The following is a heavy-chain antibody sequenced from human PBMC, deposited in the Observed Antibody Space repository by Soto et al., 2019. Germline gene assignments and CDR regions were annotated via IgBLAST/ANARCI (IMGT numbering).Heavy chain of an antibody. CDR3: ARGPPTTVVAYYFDY. J-gene: IGHJ4*02. CDR1: GGTFSSYA. V-gene: IGHV1-69*13. Sequence: RASVKVSCKASGGTFSSYAISWVRQAPGQGLEWMGGIIPIFGTANYAQKFQGRVTITADESTSTAYMELSSLRSEDTAVYYCARGPPTTVVAYYFDYWGQGTLVTDS. CDR2: IIPIFGTA. D-gene: IGHD4-17*01.